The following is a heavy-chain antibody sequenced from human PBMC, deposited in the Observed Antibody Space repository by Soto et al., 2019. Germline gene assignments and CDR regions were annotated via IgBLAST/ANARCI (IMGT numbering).Heavy chain of an antibody. D-gene: IGHD3-22*01. CDR2: IKSKTDGGTT. CDR1: GFTFSNAW. Sequence: GGSLRLSCAASGFTFSNAWMSWVRQAPGKGLEWVGRIKSKTDGGTTDYAAPVKGRFTITRDDSKNTLYLKMNSLKTEDTVVYYCTTDLYNVVPLLYDSSCYFDYWGQGTLVTVSS. V-gene: IGHV3-15*01. J-gene: IGHJ4*02. CDR3: TTDLYNVVPLLYDSSCYFDY.